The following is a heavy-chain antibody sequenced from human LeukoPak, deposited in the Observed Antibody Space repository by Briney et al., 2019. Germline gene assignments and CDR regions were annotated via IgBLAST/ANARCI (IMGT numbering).Heavy chain of an antibody. D-gene: IGHD4-17*01. CDR3: AKDPTAYYFDY. CDR1: GFTFSSYV. Sequence: GGSLRLSCEASGFTFSSYVMSWVRQAPGKGLEWVSTISGIGGSTNYADSVKGRFTISRDNSKNTLYLQMNTLRVEDTAVYYCAKDPTAYYFDYWGQGTLVTVSS. V-gene: IGHV3-23*01. CDR2: ISGIGGST. J-gene: IGHJ4*02.